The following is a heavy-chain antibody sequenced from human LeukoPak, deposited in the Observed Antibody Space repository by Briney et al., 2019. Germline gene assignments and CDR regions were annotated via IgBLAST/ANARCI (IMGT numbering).Heavy chain of an antibody. Sequence: PSETLSLTCTVSGYSISSGYYWGWIRQPPGKGLEWIGSIYHSGSTYYNPSLKSRVSISLDTSKNQFSLRLTSLTAADTGVYYCARGRQAMTMAVLLTQGATWWFDPWSQGTLVTVSS. J-gene: IGHJ5*02. CDR3: ARGRQAMTMAVLLTQGATWWFDP. D-gene: IGHD2/OR15-2a*01. CDR2: IYHSGST. CDR1: GYSISSGYY. V-gene: IGHV4-38-2*02.